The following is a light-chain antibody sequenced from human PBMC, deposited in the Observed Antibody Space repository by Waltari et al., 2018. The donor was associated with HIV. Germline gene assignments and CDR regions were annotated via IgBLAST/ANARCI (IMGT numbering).Light chain of an antibody. CDR1: QSVSSD. CDR2: GAS. J-gene: IGKJ2*01. CDR3: QQYNDWPPGYT. Sequence: EKVMTQSPVTLFVSPGERATLLCRAIQSVSSDLAWYQQRPGQAPRLLIYGASTRATGIPARFSGSGSGTEFTLTISSLQSEDFAVYYCQQYNDWPPGYTFGQGTKLQIK. V-gene: IGKV3-15*01.